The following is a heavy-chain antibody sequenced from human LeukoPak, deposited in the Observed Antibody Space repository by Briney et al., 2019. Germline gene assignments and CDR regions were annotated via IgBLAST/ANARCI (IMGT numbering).Heavy chain of an antibody. CDR3: AKDLNRYCSGFFFQAEDGIRGTVPVSAFLLNRSSDL. Sequence: DQDKELDRVAVISYAGSNKYYEDSVKGRFTISRDNSKNTLYLHMNSLRAEDQAVYYCAKDLNRYCSGFFFQAEDGIRGTVPVSAFLLNRSSDL. CDR2: ISYAGSNK. D-gene: IGHD2-15*01. V-gene: IGHV3-30*18. J-gene: IGHJ2*01.